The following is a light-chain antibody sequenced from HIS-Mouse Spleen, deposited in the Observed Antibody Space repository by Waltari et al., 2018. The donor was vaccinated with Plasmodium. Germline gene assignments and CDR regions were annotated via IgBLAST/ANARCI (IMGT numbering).Light chain of an antibody. Sequence: DIQMTQSPSSLSASVGDRVTINCRASQSISNYLNWDQQKPGKAPKFLIYAASTLKSGVPLRVSGSGSGTDFTLNISSLQAEDFATYDCQQSYSTWTFGQGTKVEIK. V-gene: IGKV1-39*01. CDR2: AAS. CDR3: QQSYSTWT. J-gene: IGKJ1*01. CDR1: QSISNY.